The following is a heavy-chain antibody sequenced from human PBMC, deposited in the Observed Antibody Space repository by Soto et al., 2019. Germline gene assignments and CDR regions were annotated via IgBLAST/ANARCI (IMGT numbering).Heavy chain of an antibody. CDR1: GYSFTSYW. CDR3: ARQAVVVPAAIRYYYYGMDV. V-gene: IGHV5-10-1*01. D-gene: IGHD2-2*02. J-gene: IGHJ6*02. Sequence: GESLKISCKGSGYSFTSYWISWVRQMPGKGLEWVGRIDPSDSYTNYSPSFQGHVTISADKSISTAYLQWSSLKASDTAMYYCARQAVVVPAAIRYYYYGMDVWGQGTTVTVSS. CDR2: IDPSDSYT.